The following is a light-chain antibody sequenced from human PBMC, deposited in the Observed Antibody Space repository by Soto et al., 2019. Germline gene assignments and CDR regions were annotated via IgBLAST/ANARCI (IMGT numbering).Light chain of an antibody. CDR3: QSYDSSNRV. V-gene: IGLV6-57*04. Sequence: NFMLTQPHSVSESPGKTVTISCTRSSGSIASNYVQWYQHRPGSAPTTVIHEDNQRPSGVPDRFSGSIDSSSNSASLTISGLKSEDEADYYCQSYDSSNRVFGGGTKLTVL. CDR1: SGSIASNY. J-gene: IGLJ3*02. CDR2: EDN.